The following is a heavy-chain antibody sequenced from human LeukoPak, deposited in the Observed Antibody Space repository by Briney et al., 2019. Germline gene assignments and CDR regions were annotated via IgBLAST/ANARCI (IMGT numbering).Heavy chain of an antibody. V-gene: IGHV3-53*01. CDR2: IYSGGST. J-gene: IGHJ4*02. Sequence: GGSLRLSGAASGFTVSSNYMSWVRQAPGKGLEWVSVIYSGGSTYYADSVKGRFTISRDNSKNTLYLQMNSLRAEDTAVYYCARGGGYNPFDYWGQGTLVTVSS. D-gene: IGHD5-24*01. CDR1: GFTVSSNY. CDR3: ARGGGYNPFDY.